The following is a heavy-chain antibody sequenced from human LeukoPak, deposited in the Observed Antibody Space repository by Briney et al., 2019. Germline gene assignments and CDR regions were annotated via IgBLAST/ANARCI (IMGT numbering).Heavy chain of an antibody. CDR3: ARLRRYYYYMDV. J-gene: IGHJ6*03. Sequence: GGSLRLSCAASGFTFSSYAMSWVRQAPGKGLEWVSAISGSGGSTYYADSVKGRFTISRDNSKNTLYLQMNSLRAEDTAVYYCARLRRYYYYMDVWGKGTTVTVSS. CDR1: GFTFSSYA. V-gene: IGHV3-23*01. D-gene: IGHD4-17*01. CDR2: ISGSGGST.